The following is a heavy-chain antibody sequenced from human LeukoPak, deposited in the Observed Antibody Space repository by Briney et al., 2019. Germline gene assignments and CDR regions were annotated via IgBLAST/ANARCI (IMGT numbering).Heavy chain of an antibody. CDR3: ARDQGGRGPTTVDY. CDR1: GFTFSRSW. CDR2: ISNDGSDL. J-gene: IGHJ4*02. V-gene: IGHV3-74*01. Sequence: GGSLRLSCAASGFTFSRSWMHWVRHSPEKGLVWASRISNDGSDLRYSDSVRGRFTISRDNAKNTLYLQMNSLRAEDTAVYYCARDQGGRGPTTVDYWGQGTLVTVSS. D-gene: IGHD1-14*01.